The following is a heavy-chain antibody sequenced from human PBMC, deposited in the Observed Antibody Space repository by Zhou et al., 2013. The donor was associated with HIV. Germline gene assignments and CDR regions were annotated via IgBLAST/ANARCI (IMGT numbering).Heavy chain of an antibody. D-gene: IGHD2-2*01. CDR2: ISGYNGNT. Sequence: QVQLVQSGAEVKKPGASVKVSCKASGYTFTSYGISWVRQAPGQGLEWMGWISGYNGNTNYAQKFQGRVTITTDESTSTAYMELTSLRSEDTAVYYCARDLLPTTSWTDSYYYGMDVWGQGTTVTVAS. V-gene: IGHV1-18*01. CDR3: ARDLLPTTSWTDSYYYGMDV. J-gene: IGHJ6*02. CDR1: GYTFTSYG.